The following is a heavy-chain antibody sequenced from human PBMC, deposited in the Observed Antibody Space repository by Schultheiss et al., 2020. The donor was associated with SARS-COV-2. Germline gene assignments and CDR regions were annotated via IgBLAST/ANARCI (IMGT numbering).Heavy chain of an antibody. CDR2: ISSSGSTI. CDR1: GFTFSSYW. CDR3: ARDESDGGWYQTVFDY. J-gene: IGHJ4*02. Sequence: GGSLRLSCAASGFTFSSYWMHWVRQAPGKGLEWVSYISSSGSTIYYADSVKGRFTISRDNAKNSLYLQMNSLRAEDTAVYYCARDESDGGWYQTVFDYWGQGTLVTVSS. D-gene: IGHD6-19*01. V-gene: IGHV3-48*04.